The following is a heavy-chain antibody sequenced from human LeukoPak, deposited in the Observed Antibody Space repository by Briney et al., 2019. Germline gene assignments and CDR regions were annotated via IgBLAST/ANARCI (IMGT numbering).Heavy chain of an antibody. CDR1: GFTFISYA. J-gene: IGHJ4*02. V-gene: IGHV3-7*04. CDR3: TRVGYIDEGIDY. Sequence: PGGSLRLSCAASGFTFISYAMHWVRQAPGKGLEWVANIKQDGSKKSYVDSVKGRFTISRDNAKNSLYLQMNSLRAEDTAIYYCTRVGYIDEGIDYWGQGTLVTVSS. CDR2: IKQDGSKK. D-gene: IGHD5-24*01.